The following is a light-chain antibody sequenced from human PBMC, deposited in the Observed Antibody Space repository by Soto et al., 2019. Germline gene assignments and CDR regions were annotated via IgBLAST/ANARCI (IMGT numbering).Light chain of an antibody. Sequence: DIQMSQSPSTLSASAGDTVTITCRASQSISSWLAWYQLKTGKAPKLLLYEASGLESGVPSRFSGSGTGTEFTLTISSLQPDDIATYYCQEYKSYSFGQGTKVDIK. CDR1: QSISSW. V-gene: IGKV1-5*01. CDR3: QEYKSYS. CDR2: EAS. J-gene: IGKJ1*01.